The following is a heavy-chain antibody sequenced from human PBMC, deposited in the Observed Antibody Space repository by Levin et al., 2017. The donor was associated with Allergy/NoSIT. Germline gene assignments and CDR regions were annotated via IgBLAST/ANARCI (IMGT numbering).Heavy chain of an antibody. J-gene: IGHJ6*02. CDR1: GGSFSGYY. CDR2: INHSGST. Sequence: SQTLSLPCAVYGGSFSGYYWSWIRQPPGKGLEWIGEINHSGSTNYNPSLKSRVTISVDTSKNQFSLKLSSVTAADTAVYYCARHPYYYGMDVWGQGTTVTVSS. CDR3: ARHPYYYGMDV. V-gene: IGHV4-34*01.